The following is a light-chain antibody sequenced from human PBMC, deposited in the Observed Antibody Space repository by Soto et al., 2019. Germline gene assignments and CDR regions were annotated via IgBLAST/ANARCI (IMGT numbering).Light chain of an antibody. CDR2: KAS. V-gene: IGKV1-5*03. J-gene: IGKJ1*01. CDR1: QSITTW. Sequence: DIQMTKSPSTLSASVGDRVTITCRASQSITTWLAWYQQKPGKAPKLLIYKASNLESGVPSRFSGSGSGTEFTLTISSLQPDDFATYYCQEYNIYPWTFGQGTKVEIK. CDR3: QEYNIYPWT.